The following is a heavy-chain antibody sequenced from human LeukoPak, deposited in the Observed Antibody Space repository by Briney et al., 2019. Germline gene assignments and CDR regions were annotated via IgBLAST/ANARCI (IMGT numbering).Heavy chain of an antibody. CDR2: IYYSGST. D-gene: IGHD5-12*01. CDR1: GGSISSSSYY. J-gene: IGHJ4*02. V-gene: IGHV4-39*01. CDR3: ARSLPRVATILY. Sequence: PSETLSLTCTVSGGSISSSSYYWGWIRQPPGKGLEWIGSIYYSGSTYYNPSLKSRVTISVDTSKNQFSLKLSSVTAADTAVYYCARSLPRVATILYWGQGTLVTVSS.